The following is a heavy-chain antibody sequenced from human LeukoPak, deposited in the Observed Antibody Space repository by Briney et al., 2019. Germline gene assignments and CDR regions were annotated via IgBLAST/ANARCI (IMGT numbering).Heavy chain of an antibody. CDR3: ARDYDSSGYGSYFDY. V-gene: IGHV1-69*13. CDR2: IIPIFGTA. CDR1: GYTFTSYY. Sequence: GASVKVSCKASGYTFTSYYMHWVRQAPGQGLEWMGGIIPIFGTANYAQKFQGRVTITADESTSTAYMELSSLRSEDTAVYYCARDYDSSGYGSYFDYWGQGTLVTVSS. J-gene: IGHJ4*02. D-gene: IGHD3-22*01.